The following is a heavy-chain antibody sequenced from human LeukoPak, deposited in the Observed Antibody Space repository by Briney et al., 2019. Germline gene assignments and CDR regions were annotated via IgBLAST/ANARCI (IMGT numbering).Heavy chain of an antibody. CDR3: ARSFYGALSLPFDY. CDR1: GGSISGSSYY. CDR2: IYYSGST. J-gene: IGHJ4*02. Sequence: SETLSLTCTVSGGSISGSSYYWGWIRQPPGKGLEWIGSIYYSGSTYYNPSLKSRVTISVGTSKNQFSLNLTSVTAADTAVYYCARSFYGALSLPFDYWGQGTLVTVSS. V-gene: IGHV4-39*07. D-gene: IGHD4-17*01.